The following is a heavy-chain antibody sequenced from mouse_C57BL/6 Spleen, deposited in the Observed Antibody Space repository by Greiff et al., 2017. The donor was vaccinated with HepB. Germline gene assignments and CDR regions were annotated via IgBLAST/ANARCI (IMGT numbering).Heavy chain of an antibody. V-gene: IGHV1-80*01. CDR3: ARSGSSYGAYWYFDV. CDR1: GYAFSSYW. D-gene: IGHD1-1*01. CDR2: IYPGDGDT. Sequence: QVQLKESGAELVKPGASVKISCKASGYAFSSYWMNWVKQRPGKGLEWIGQIYPGDGDTNYNGKFKGKATLTADKSSSTAYMQLSSLTSEDSAVYFCARSGSSYGAYWYFDVWGTGTTVTVSS. J-gene: IGHJ1*03.